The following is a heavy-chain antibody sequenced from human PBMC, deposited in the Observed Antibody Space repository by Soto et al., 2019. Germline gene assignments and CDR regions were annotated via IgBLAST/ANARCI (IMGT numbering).Heavy chain of an antibody. J-gene: IGHJ5*02. CDR2: IYSGGST. CDR3: ARVRPLRGFDP. V-gene: IGHV3-53*01. CDR1: VFTVSSNY. Sequence: GSLRLSCAASVFTVSSNYMSWVRQAPGKGLEWVSVIYSGGSTYYADSVKGRFTISRDNSKNTLYLQMNSLRAEDTAVYYCARVRPLRGFDPWGQGTLVTVSS.